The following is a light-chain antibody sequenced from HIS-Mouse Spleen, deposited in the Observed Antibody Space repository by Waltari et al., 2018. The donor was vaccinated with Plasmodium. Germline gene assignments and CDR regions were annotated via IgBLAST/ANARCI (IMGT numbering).Light chain of an antibody. CDR2: EDS. CDR3: YSTDSSGNHRV. V-gene: IGLV3-10*01. CDR1: AMPKQY. J-gene: IGLJ3*02. Sequence: SFALTPPPSVSVSPGQTARTTCSGAAMPKQYAYWYQHKSGQAPVLVIYEDSKRPSGLPERFSGSSSGTMATLTISGAQVEDEADYYCYSTDSSGNHRVFGGGTKLTVL.